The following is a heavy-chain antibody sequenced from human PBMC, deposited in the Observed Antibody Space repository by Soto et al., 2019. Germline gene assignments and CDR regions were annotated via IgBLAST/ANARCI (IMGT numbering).Heavy chain of an antibody. CDR2: MNPNSGNT. D-gene: IGHD6-6*01. CDR3: AREKGSSGFDP. V-gene: IGHV1-8*01. J-gene: IGHJ5*02. Sequence: ASVKVSCKASRYPFTSYDIHWVRQATGQGLEWMGWMNPNSGNTAFAQKFQDRVTMTRNTSTRIAYMELSSLRSEDTAVYYCAREKGSSGFDPWGQGTLVTVSS. CDR1: RYPFTSYD.